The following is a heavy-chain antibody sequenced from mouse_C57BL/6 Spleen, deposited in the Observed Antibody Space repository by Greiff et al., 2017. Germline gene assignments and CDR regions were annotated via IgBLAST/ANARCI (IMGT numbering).Heavy chain of an antibody. D-gene: IGHD1-1*01. CDR2: INPSNGGT. J-gene: IGHJ1*03. Sequence: VQLQESGTELVKPGASVKLSCKASGYTFTSYWMHWVKQRPGQGLEWIGNINPSNGGTNYNEKFKSKATLTVDKSSSTAYMQLSSLTSEDSAVYYCARLYYYGSSPSWYFDVWGTGTTVTVSS. CDR3: ARLYYYGSSPSWYFDV. V-gene: IGHV1-53*01. CDR1: GYTFTSYW.